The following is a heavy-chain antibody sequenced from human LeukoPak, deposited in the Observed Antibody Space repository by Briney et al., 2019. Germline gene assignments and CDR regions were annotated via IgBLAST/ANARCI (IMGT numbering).Heavy chain of an antibody. CDR1: GSGFTTYW. J-gene: IGHJ5*02. Sequence: GVALQSSSETSGSGFTTYWIGWGGRMPGKGGGGGGGSYSDEVETIYSTSFQGRVAISADKSGTKAYWQWSSLEASDTAMYYCARQRGASGSINSFDPWRQGPLVTVSS. CDR3: ARQRGASGSINSFDP. D-gene: IGHD3-10*01. V-gene: IGHV5-51*01. CDR2: SYSDEVET.